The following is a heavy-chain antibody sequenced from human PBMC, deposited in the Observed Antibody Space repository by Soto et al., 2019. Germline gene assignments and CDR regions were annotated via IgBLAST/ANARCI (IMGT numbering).Heavy chain of an antibody. CDR3: ARGDDAFFYYGLGV. CDR2: IYYSWST. D-gene: IGHD1-1*01. V-gene: IGHV4-39*07. Sequence: SEILSLTCAVSGGYVSSLTYYWTGIHQPTGKRLDWIVSIYYSWSTYHNPGLNSGVAMSVDTGKSQVSPTLAPVNAADTPVYYCARGDDAFFYYGLGVWGQGITVTVSS. CDR1: GGYVSSLTYY. J-gene: IGHJ6*02.